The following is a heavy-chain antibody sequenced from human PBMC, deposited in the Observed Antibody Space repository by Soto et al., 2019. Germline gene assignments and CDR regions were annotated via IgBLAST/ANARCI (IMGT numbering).Heavy chain of an antibody. CDR1: GFTFSSYA. J-gene: IGHJ4*02. D-gene: IGHD3-10*01. Sequence: GGSLRLSCVASGFTFSSYAMSWVRQAPGKGLEWVSAISGSGGSTYYADSVKGRFTISRDNSKNTLYLQMNSLRAEDTAVYYCAKGGTMVRGATALWGQGTLVTVSS. V-gene: IGHV3-23*01. CDR2: ISGSGGST. CDR3: AKGGTMVRGATAL.